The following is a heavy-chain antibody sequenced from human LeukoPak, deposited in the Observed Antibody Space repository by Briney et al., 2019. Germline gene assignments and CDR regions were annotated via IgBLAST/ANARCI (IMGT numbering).Heavy chain of an antibody. D-gene: IGHD6-13*01. CDR3: ARVVAAAGNNWFDP. Sequence: SETLSLTCAVYGGSFSDYYWSWIRQTPGKGLEWIAYIHDSGSTYYNPSLQSRVSISIDTSKNHFSLKLSSMTAADTAVYYCARVVAAAGNNWFDPWGQGTLVTVSS. CDR2: IHDSGST. CDR1: GGSFSDYY. V-gene: IGHV4-59*12. J-gene: IGHJ5*02.